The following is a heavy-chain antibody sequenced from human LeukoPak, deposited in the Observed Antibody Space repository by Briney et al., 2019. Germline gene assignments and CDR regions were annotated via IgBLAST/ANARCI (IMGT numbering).Heavy chain of an antibody. CDR1: GFTFSSYG. CDR2: IRYDGSNK. D-gene: IGHD3-3*01. CDR3: AKGPALGEWLFGGWDY. V-gene: IGHV3-30*02. J-gene: IGHJ4*02. Sequence: GGSLRLSCAASGFTFSSYGMHWVRQAPGKGLEWVALIRYDGSNKYYADSVKGRFTISRDNSKNTLYLQMNSLRAEDTAVYYCAKGPALGEWLFGGWDYWGQGTLVTVSS.